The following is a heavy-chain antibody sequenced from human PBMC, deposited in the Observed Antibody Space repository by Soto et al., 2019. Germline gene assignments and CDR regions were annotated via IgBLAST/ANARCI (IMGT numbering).Heavy chain of an antibody. CDR1: GGSISSYF. Sequence: SETLSLTCTVSGGSISSYFWRWIRQPPGKGLECIGYIHYSGSTNYNPSPKSRVTISVDTSKNQFSLKLSSVTAADTAVYYCARVHVMAVAGSTFDYWGHGTRVTVSS. CDR3: ARVHVMAVAGSTFDY. CDR2: IHYSGST. V-gene: IGHV4-59*01. J-gene: IGHJ4*01. D-gene: IGHD6-19*01.